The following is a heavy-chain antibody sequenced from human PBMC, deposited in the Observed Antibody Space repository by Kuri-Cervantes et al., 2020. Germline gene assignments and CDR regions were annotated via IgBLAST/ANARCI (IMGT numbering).Heavy chain of an antibody. Sequence: LSLTCAASGFTFSSYNMNWVRQAPGKGLEWVSYISSSSSTICYADSVKGRFTISRDNAKNSLYLQMNSLRAEDTAVYYCARSWFGDPFDYWGQGTLVTVSS. CDR1: GFTFSSYN. J-gene: IGHJ4*02. V-gene: IGHV3-48*01. CDR3: ARSWFGDPFDY. CDR2: ISSSSSTI. D-gene: IGHD3-10*01.